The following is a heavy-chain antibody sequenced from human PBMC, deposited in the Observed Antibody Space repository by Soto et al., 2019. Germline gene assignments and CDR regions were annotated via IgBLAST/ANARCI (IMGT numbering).Heavy chain of an antibody. Sequence: GGSLRLSCAASGFTFSSYAMSWVRQAPGKGLEWVSAISGSGGSTYYADSVKGRFTISRDNSKNTLYLQMNSLRAEDTAVYYCAKDHHLPDDTSLRGGRIGGQGTLVTVSS. CDR1: GFTFSSYA. J-gene: IGHJ4*02. CDR2: ISGSGGST. CDR3: AKDHHLPDDTSLRGGRI. D-gene: IGHD3-16*01. V-gene: IGHV3-23*01.